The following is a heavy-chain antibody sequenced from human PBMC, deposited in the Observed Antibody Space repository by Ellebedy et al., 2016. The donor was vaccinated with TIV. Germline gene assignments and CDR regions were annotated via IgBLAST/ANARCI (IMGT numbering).Heavy chain of an antibody. CDR2: ISDSSSSV. Sequence: GESLKISCAASGFTFSRYNMHWVRQAPGKGLEWISYISDSSSSVYYADSVEGRFTLSRDNAKNSLYLQLNSLRDEDTAVYYCARDPEGATAYYYYYGLDVWGQGTTVIVSS. D-gene: IGHD1-26*01. CDR1: GFTFSRYN. CDR3: ARDPEGATAYYYYYGLDV. V-gene: IGHV3-48*02. J-gene: IGHJ6*02.